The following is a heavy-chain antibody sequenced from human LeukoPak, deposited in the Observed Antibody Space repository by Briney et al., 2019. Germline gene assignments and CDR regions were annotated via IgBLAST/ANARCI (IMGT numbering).Heavy chain of an antibody. CDR2: INHSGST. Sequence: SETLSLTCAVYGGSLSGYYWSWIRQPPGKGLEWIGEINHSGSTNYNPSLKSRVTISVDTSKNQFSLKLSSVTAADTAVYYCAREDTAMVTFGYWGQGTLVTVSS. D-gene: IGHD5-18*01. J-gene: IGHJ4*02. V-gene: IGHV4-34*01. CDR1: GGSLSGYY. CDR3: AREDTAMVTFGY.